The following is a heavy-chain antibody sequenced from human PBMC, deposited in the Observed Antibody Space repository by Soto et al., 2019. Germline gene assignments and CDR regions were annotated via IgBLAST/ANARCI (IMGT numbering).Heavy chain of an antibody. CDR1: GGTFKNYA. V-gene: IGHV1-69*01. CDR2: IFPVFDEL. J-gene: IGHJ4*02. CDR3: ARASDTSGYHY. D-gene: IGHD3-22*01. Sequence: QVQLVQSESEVKKPGSSVKVSCKVSGGTFKNYAISWVRQAPGQGLQGGGGIFPVFDELHYSPKWQGRVTITADEVTSTAHLELGSLTSEDTAVYFCARASDTSGYHYWGQGTLVTVSS.